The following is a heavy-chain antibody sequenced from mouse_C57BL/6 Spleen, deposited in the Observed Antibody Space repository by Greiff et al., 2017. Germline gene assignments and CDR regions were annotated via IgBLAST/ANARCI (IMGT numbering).Heavy chain of an antibody. CDR2: IDPANGNT. CDR3: ARSGYDGYYYAMDY. Sequence: EVKLVESVAELVRPGASVKLSCTASGFNIKNTYMHWVKQRPEQGLEWIGRIDPANGNTKDAPKFQGKATITADTSSNTAYLQLSSLTSEDTAIYYCARSGYDGYYYAMDYWGQGTSVTVSS. CDR1: GFNIKNTY. J-gene: IGHJ4*01. V-gene: IGHV14-3*01. D-gene: IGHD2-3*01.